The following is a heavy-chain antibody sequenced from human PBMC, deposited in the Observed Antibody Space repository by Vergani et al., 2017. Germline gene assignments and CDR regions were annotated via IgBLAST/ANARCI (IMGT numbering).Heavy chain of an antibody. J-gene: IGHJ4*02. CDR2: INPSGGST. CDR1: GIAFTGHF. D-gene: IGHD3-22*01. V-gene: IGHV1-46*03. CDR3: TRGWYYDSIAYWAY. Sequence: QVHLVQSGAEVKKPGASMRVSCKASGIAFTGHFIHWVRQAPGQGLEWMGIINPSGGSTSYAQKFQGRVTMTRDTSTSTVYMELSSLRSEDTAVYYCTRGWYYDSIAYWAYWGQGTLVTVSS.